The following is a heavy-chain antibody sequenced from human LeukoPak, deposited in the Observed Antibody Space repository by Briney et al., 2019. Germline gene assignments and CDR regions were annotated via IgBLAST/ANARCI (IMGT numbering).Heavy chain of an antibody. J-gene: IGHJ5*02. CDR3: ASLGIAAARNLNWFDP. D-gene: IGHD6-13*01. CDR2: ISSSSSYI. Sequence: PGGSLRLSCAASGFTFSSYSMNWVRQAPGKGLEWVSSISSSSSYIYYADSVKGRFTISRDNAKNSLYLQMNSLRAEDPAVYYCASLGIAAARNLNWFDPWGQGTLVTVSS. V-gene: IGHV3-21*01. CDR1: GFTFSSYS.